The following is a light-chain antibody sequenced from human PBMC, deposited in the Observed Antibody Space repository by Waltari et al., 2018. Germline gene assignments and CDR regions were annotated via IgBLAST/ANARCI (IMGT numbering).Light chain of an antibody. V-gene: IGLV3-19*01. CDR3: SSRDIRGIQLL. CDR1: SLNSYY. CDR2: GKN. Sequence: SSELTQDPAVSVALGQTVRITCQGDSLNSYYASWYQQRAGQAPLLVIYGKNKRTSGIPDRFSGSSLGDTSSLTITAARAEDEADYYCSSRDIRGIQLLFGGGTKLTVL. J-gene: IGLJ3*02.